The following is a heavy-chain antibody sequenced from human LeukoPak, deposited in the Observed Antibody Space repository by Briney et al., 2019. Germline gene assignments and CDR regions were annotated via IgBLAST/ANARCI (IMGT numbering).Heavy chain of an antibody. D-gene: IGHD6-13*01. Sequence: PSETLSLTCTVSGASIRSSYWSWIRQPPGKGLEWIGYIYYSGSTNYNPSLKSRVTISVDTSKNQFSLKLSSVTAADTAVYYCARLLYSSSWYAIDYWGQGTLVTVSS. CDR2: IYYSGST. CDR1: GASIRSSY. V-gene: IGHV4-59*01. J-gene: IGHJ4*02. CDR3: ARLLYSSSWYAIDY.